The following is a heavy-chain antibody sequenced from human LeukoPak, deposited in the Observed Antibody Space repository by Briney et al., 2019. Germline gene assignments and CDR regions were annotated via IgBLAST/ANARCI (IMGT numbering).Heavy chain of an antibody. V-gene: IGHV1-69*04. D-gene: IGHD5-18*01. CDR2: IIPILGIA. J-gene: IGHJ4*02. CDR1: GGTFSSYA. Sequence: SVKVSCKASGGTFSSYAISWVRQAPGQGLEWMGRIIPILGIANYAQKFQGRVTITADKSTSTAYMELSSLRSEDPAVYYCARVPGYSYGYDYWGQGTLVTVSS. CDR3: ARVPGYSYGYDY.